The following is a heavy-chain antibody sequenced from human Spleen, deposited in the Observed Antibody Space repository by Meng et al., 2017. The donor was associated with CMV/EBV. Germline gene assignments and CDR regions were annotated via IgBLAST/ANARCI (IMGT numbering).Heavy chain of an antibody. CDR2: IKSKTDGGTT. CDR3: CTEGPYYYYGMDV. J-gene: IGHJ6*02. V-gene: IGHV3-15*01. Sequence: GESLKISCAAPGFTFSNAWMSWVRQAPGKGLEWVGRIKSKTDGGTTDYAAPVKGRFTVSGDDSKNTLYLQMNNLKTEDTTVYYCCTEGPYYYYGMDVWGRGTTVTVSS. CDR1: GFTFSNAW.